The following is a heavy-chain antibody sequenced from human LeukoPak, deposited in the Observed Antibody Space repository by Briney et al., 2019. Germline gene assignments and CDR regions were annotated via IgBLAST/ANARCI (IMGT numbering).Heavy chain of an antibody. J-gene: IGHJ4*02. CDR3: ARANRVSLYYFEY. CDR1: GDSISSSNCY. Sequence: SETLSLTCTVSGDSISSSNCYWGWLRQPPGKGLEWIGSIYFSGGTYYNASLKSRVTISVDTSKNQFSLKLSSVTAADTAVYYCARANRVSLYYFEYGGQGTRVTVAS. D-gene: IGHD5/OR15-5a*01. V-gene: IGHV4-39*07. CDR2: IYFSGGT.